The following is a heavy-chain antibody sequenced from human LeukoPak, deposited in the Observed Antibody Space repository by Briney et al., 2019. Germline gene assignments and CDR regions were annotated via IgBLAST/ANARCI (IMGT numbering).Heavy chain of an antibody. Sequence: SVKVSCKASGRTFSSYAISWVRQAPGQGLEWMGGIIPIFGTANYAQKFQGRVTITADKSTSTAYMELSSLRSEDTAVYYCARGSPQGWRHFDYWGQGTLVTVSS. D-gene: IGHD6-19*01. CDR2: IIPIFGTA. CDR1: GRTFSSYA. V-gene: IGHV1-69*06. CDR3: ARGSPQGWRHFDY. J-gene: IGHJ4*02.